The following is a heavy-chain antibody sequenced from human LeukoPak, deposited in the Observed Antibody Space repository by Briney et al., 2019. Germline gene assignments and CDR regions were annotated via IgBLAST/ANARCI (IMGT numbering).Heavy chain of an antibody. J-gene: IGHJ4*02. CDR2: INSDGSST. CDR3: ARVYDFWSGYPPY. D-gene: IGHD3-3*01. CDR1: GFTFSSYW. Sequence: AGSLRLSCAASGFTFSSYWMHWVRQAPGKGLVWLSRINSDGSSTSYADSVKGRFTIPRDNAKNTLYLQMNSLRAEDTAVYYCARVYDFWSGYPPYWGQGTLVTVSS. V-gene: IGHV3-74*01.